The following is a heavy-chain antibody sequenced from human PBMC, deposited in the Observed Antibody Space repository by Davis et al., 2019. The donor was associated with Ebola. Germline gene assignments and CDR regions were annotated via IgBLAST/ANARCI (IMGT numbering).Heavy chain of an antibody. J-gene: IGHJ6*03. V-gene: IGHV3-33*01. CDR1: GFRLSQYG. Sequence: PGGSLRLSCAASGFRLSQYGIHWVRQAPGKGLEWVAVIWYDGSKKYYGDSVKGRFIISRDNSKDTLDLQMNSLRAEDTAVYYCGRDLGTIHYYMDVWGKGTTVTVSS. D-gene: IGHD3-16*01. CDR2: IWYDGSKK. CDR3: GRDLGTIHYYMDV.